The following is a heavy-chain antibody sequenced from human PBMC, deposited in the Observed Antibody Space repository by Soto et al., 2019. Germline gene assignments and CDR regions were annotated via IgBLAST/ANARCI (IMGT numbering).Heavy chain of an antibody. Sequence: EAQLWESGGGLVQPGGSLRLSCAASGFTFSPYPMRGLRQAPGKRMAWVAGISGSGISTDYTDSVKGRFTISRDNYKNALFLQMDRLGDEDTALYYCLKPPVITASYNDYDMDVWVEVTKATVAS. D-gene: IGHD4-4*01. CDR2: ISGSGIST. J-gene: IGHJ6*03. CDR3: LKPPVITASYNDYDMDV. V-gene: IGHV3-23*01. CDR1: GFTFSPYP.